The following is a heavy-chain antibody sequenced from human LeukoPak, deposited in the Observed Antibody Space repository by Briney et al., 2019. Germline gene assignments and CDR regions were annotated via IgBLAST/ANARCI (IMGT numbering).Heavy chain of an antibody. CDR1: GGSFSGYY. J-gene: IGHJ4*02. CDR2: INHSGST. CDR3: ARGARWLQFRDY. D-gene: IGHD5-24*01. Sequence: SETLSLTCAVYGGSFSGYYWSWIRQPPGKGLEWIGEINHSGSTNYSPSLKSRVTISVDTSKNQFSLKLSSVTAADTAVYYCARGARWLQFRDYWGQGTLVTVSS. V-gene: IGHV4-34*01.